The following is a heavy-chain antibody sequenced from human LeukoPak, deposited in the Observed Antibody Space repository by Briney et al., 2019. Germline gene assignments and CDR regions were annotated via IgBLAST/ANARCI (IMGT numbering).Heavy chain of an antibody. V-gene: IGHV3-48*03. J-gene: IGHJ4*02. CDR1: GFIFSSYE. CDR2: ISSSGSTI. Sequence: GGSLRLSCAASGFIFSSYEMNWVRQAPGKGLEWVPYISSSGSTIYYAGSLKGRFTISRDNAKNSLYLQMNSLRAEDTAVYYCARGVPGDYWGQGTLVTVSS. CDR3: ARGVPGDY. D-gene: IGHD1-1*01.